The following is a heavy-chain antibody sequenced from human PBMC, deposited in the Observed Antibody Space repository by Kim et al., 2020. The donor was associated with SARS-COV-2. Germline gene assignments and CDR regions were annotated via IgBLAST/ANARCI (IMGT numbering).Heavy chain of an antibody. Sequence: GGSLRLSCAASGFTFSSYEMNWVRQAPGKGLEWVSYISSSGSTIYYADSVKGRFTISRDNAKNSLYLQMNSLRAEDTAVYYCARNSVGDDYVWGSYRPDYYYGMDVWGQGTTVTVS. V-gene: IGHV3-48*03. D-gene: IGHD3-16*02. CDR2: ISSSGSTI. CDR1: GFTFSSYE. J-gene: IGHJ6*02. CDR3: ARNSVGDDYVWGSYRPDYYYGMDV.